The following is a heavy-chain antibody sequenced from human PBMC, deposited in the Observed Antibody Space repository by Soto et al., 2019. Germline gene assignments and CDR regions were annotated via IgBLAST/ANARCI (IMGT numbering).Heavy chain of an antibody. CDR3: TTETYYYDSSGYSATIA. V-gene: IGHV3-15*07. Sequence: SLRLSCAASGFTFSNSWMNWVRQAPGKGLEWVGRIKSKTDGGTTDYAAPVKGRFTISRDDSTNTLYLQINSLKTEDTAVYYCTTETYYYDSSGYSATIARGQRTLVTVSS. CDR2: IKSKTDGGTT. CDR1: GFTFSNSW. J-gene: IGHJ4*02. D-gene: IGHD3-22*01.